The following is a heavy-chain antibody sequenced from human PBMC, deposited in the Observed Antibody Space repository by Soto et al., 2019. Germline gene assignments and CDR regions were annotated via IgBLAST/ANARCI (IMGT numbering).Heavy chain of an antibody. CDR1: GYTFTSYA. J-gene: IGHJ4*02. D-gene: IGHD6-13*01. Sequence: ASVKVSCKASGYTFTSYAIHWVRQAPGQRLEWMGWINAGNGNTKYSQKFQGRVTITRDTSASTAYMELSSLRSEDTAVYYCARVGRQQLDDYSGQGTLVTVSS. CDR3: ARVGRQQLDDY. V-gene: IGHV1-3*01. CDR2: INAGNGNT.